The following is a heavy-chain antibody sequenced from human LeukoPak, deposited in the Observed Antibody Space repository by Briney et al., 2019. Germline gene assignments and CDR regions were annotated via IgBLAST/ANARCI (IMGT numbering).Heavy chain of an antibody. CDR1: GFTFSSYE. D-gene: IGHD3-10*01. V-gene: IGHV3-48*03. CDR3: ARVPDWPYYKGDAFDI. CDR2: ISSSGSTI. J-gene: IGHJ3*02. Sequence: GGSLRLSCAASGFTFSSYEMNWVRQAPGKGLEWVSYISSSGSTIYYPDSVKGRFTISRDNAKNSLYLQMNSLRAEDTAVYYCARVPDWPYYKGDAFDIWGQGTMVTVSS.